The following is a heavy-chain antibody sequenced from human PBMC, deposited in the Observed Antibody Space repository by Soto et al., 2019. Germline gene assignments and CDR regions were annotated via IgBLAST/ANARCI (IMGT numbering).Heavy chain of an antibody. CDR1: GGSISSGDYY. V-gene: IGHV4-30-4*01. Sequence: KPSETLSLTCTVSGGSISSGDYYWSWIRQPPGKGLEWIGYIYYSGSTYYNPSLKSRVTISVDTSKNQFSLKLSSVTAADTAVYYCARVIGHDYGDSQPKVDYWGQGTLVTVLL. D-gene: IGHD4-17*01. CDR2: IYYSGST. J-gene: IGHJ4*02. CDR3: ARVIGHDYGDSQPKVDY.